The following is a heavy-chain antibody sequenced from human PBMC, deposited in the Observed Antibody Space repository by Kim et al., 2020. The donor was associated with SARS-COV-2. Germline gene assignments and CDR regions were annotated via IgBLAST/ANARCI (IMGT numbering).Heavy chain of an antibody. D-gene: IGHD3-3*01. J-gene: IGHJ6*02. Sequence: GGSLRLSCAASGFTFDDYAMHWVRQAPGKGLEWVSGISWNSGSTGYADSVKGRFTISRDNAKNSLYLQMNSLRAEDTALYYCAKAYYDFWSGDSAGEGYYGMDVWGQGTTVTVSS. CDR1: GFTFDDYA. CDR3: AKAYYDFWSGDSAGEGYYGMDV. CDR2: ISWNSGST. V-gene: IGHV3-9*01.